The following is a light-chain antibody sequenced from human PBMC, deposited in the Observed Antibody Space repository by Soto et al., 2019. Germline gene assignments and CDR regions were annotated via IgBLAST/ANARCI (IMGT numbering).Light chain of an antibody. J-gene: IGKJ2*01. V-gene: IGKV1-5*01. CDR3: QQYSSYSPYT. Sequence: DIQMTQSPSTLSASVGDRVTITCRASQSISSWLAWYQQKPGKAPKLLMYDASNLESGVPSRFSGSGSGAEFTLTISSLQPDDFATYYCQQYSSYSPYTFGQGTKLEIK. CDR1: QSISSW. CDR2: DAS.